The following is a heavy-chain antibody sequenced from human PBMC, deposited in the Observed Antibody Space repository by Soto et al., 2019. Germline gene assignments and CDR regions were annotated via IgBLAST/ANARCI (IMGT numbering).Heavy chain of an antibody. Sequence: GASVKVSCKVSGYTLSELSMHWVRQAPGKGLEWMGGFDPENIETIYAQKFKGRVTMTEDTSTDTANMKLSSLRSENTAVYYCATEGLFNNWFDPWGQGTLVTVSS. CDR3: ATEGLFNNWFDP. V-gene: IGHV1-24*01. CDR2: FDPENIET. J-gene: IGHJ5*02. CDR1: GYTLSELS.